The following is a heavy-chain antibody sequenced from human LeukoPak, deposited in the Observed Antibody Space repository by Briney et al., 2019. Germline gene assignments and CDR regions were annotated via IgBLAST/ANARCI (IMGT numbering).Heavy chain of an antibody. D-gene: IGHD6-13*01. CDR3: ARGSKAAPGTFDY. CDR2: IYYTGST. V-gene: IGHV4-61*05. Sequence: SETLSLTCTVSGGSIIGSSHYCGWIRQPPGKGLEWIGYIYYTGSTDYNPSLKSRVAISVDTSKNQFSLKLSSVTAADTAVYYCARGSKAAPGTFDYWGQGTLVTVSS. J-gene: IGHJ4*02. CDR1: GGSIIGSSHY.